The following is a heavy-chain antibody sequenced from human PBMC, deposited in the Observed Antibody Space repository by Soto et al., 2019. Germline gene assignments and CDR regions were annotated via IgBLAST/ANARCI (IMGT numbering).Heavy chain of an antibody. J-gene: IGHJ6*02. CDR1: GGTFSSYA. CDR2: IIPISGTA. V-gene: IGHV1-69*01. D-gene: IGHD2-2*01. CDR3: ARSQGSSTSLEIYYYYYYGMDV. Sequence: QVQLVQSGAEVKKPGSSVKVSCKAPGGTFSSYAISWVRQAPGQGLKWMGGIIPISGTANYGQKFQGKLTITAAESTRKAYRALRSLRSEDTAVYYYARSQGSSTSLEIYYYYYYGMDVWGQGTTVTVSS.